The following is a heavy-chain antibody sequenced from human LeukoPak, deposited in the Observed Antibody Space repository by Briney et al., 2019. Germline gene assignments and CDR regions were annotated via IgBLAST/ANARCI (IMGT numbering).Heavy chain of an antibody. CDR2: ISGSGGST. D-gene: IGHD3-16*01. V-gene: IGHV3-23*01. Sequence: GGSLRLSCAASGFTFSSYAMSWVRQAPGKGLEWVSAISGSGGSTYYADSVKGRFTISRGNSKNTLYLQMNSLRAEDTALYYCAKDRSAADTWGPSDYWGQGTLVTVSS. CDR3: AKDRSAADTWGPSDY. CDR1: GFTFSSYA. J-gene: IGHJ4*02.